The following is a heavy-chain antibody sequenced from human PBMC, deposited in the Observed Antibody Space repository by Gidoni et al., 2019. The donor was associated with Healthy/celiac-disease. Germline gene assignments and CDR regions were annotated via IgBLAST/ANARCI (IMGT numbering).Heavy chain of an antibody. CDR3: ARDRLEYRRGYSYGYGNSDY. J-gene: IGHJ4*02. V-gene: IGHV4-39*07. Sequence: QLQLQESGPGLVKPSETLSLTCTVSGGSISSSSYYWGWIRQPPGKGLEWIGSIYYSGSTYYNPSLKSRVTISVDTSKNQFSLKLSSVTAADTAVYYCARDRLEYRRGYSYGYGNSDYWGQGTLVTVSS. CDR1: GGSISSSSYY. CDR2: IYYSGST. D-gene: IGHD5-18*01.